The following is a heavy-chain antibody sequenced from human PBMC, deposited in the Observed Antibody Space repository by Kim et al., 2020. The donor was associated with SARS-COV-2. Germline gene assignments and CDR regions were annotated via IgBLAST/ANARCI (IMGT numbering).Heavy chain of an antibody. CDR3: ARQDMVRGLTIWYFDL. CDR2: IYYSGST. J-gene: IGHJ2*01. Sequence: SETLSLTCTVSGGSISSYYWSWIRQPPGKGLEWIGYIYYSGSTNYNPSLKSRVTISVDTSKNQFSLKLSSVTAADTAVYYCARQDMVRGLTIWYFDLWGRGTLVTVSS. CDR1: GGSISSYY. D-gene: IGHD3-10*01. V-gene: IGHV4-59*08.